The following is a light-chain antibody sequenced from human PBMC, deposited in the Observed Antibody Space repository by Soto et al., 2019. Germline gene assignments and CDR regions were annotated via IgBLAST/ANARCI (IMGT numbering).Light chain of an antibody. V-gene: IGKV1-39*01. J-gene: IGKJ2*01. CDR3: QQSYTTPYT. CDR2: AAS. Sequence: DIQMTQSPSSLSASVGDRVTITCRASQSISISLNWYQQKPGKAPNLLIYAASSLQSGVPSRFSGSVSGTDFTLTISSLQPEDFANYYCQQSYTTPYTFGQGTKLEIK. CDR1: QSISIS.